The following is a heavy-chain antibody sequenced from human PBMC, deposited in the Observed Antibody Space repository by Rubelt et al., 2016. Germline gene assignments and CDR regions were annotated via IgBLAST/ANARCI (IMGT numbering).Heavy chain of an antibody. Sequence: EVQLLESGGGLVQPGGSLRLSCAASGFTFSSYAMTWVRQAPGKGLEWVSVISGSSGSTYYADSVKGRFTISRDNSKNTLYLQMNSLRAEDTAGYYCAKDPRSISSRGCFDYWGQGTLVTVSS. V-gene: IGHV3-23*01. CDR3: AKDPRSISSRGCFDY. CDR1: GFTFSSYA. J-gene: IGHJ4*02. CDR2: ISGSSGST. D-gene: IGHD6-6*01.